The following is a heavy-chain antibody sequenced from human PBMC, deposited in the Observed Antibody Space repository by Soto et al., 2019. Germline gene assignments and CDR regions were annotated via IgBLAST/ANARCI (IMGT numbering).Heavy chain of an antibody. Sequence: SETLSLTCTVSGGSVSSGIYYWSWIRQPPGKGLELIGYIYYSGSTNYNPSLKSRVTISVDTSKNQFSLKLSSVTAADTAVYYCARGEGYDFWSGYYSAKSSGWYNYWGQGTLVTVSS. D-gene: IGHD3-3*01. V-gene: IGHV4-61*01. CDR2: IYYSGST. CDR3: ARGEGYDFWSGYYSAKSSGWYNY. CDR1: GGSVSSGIYY. J-gene: IGHJ4*02.